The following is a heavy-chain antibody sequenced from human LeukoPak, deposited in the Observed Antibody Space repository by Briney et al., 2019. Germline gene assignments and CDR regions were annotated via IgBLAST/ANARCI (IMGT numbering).Heavy chain of an antibody. CDR3: ARGPGCGKDY. V-gene: IGHV4-34*01. J-gene: IGHJ4*02. CDR1: GGSFSGYY. Sequence: PSETLSLTCAVYGGSFSGYYWSWIRQPPGKGLEWIGEINHSGSTNYNPSLKSRVTISVDTSKNQFSLKLSSVAAADTAVYYCARGPGCGKDYRGQGTLVTVSS. D-gene: IGHD4/OR15-4a*01. CDR2: INHSGST.